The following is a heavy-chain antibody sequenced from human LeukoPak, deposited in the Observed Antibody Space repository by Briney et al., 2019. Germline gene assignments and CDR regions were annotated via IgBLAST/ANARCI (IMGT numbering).Heavy chain of an antibody. CDR1: GGSISIYY. V-gene: IGHV4-59*08. Sequence: SETLSLTCTVSGGSISIYYWSWIRQPPGKGLEWIGYIYYSGSTNYNPSLKSRVTISVDTSKNQFSLKLSSVTAADTAVYYCARREAPGHWFDPWGQGTLVTVSS. CDR2: IYYSGST. D-gene: IGHD1-26*01. CDR3: ARREAPGHWFDP. J-gene: IGHJ5*02.